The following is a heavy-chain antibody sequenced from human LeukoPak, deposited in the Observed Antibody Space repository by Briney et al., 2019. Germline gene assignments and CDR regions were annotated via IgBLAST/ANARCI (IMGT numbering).Heavy chain of an antibody. V-gene: IGHV3-23*01. J-gene: IGHJ4*02. CDR1: GFTFSSYS. CDR2: IHGHDGAT. CDR3: ARDDAVTGGYLDF. Sequence: GGSLRLSCAASGFTFSSYSMNWVRQAPGKGLEWVARIHGHDGATYYPDSVRGRFTISRDTSKNTVFLQLNNLRAEDTAIYYCARDDAVTGGYLDFWGQGTLVSVSS. D-gene: IGHD3-10*01.